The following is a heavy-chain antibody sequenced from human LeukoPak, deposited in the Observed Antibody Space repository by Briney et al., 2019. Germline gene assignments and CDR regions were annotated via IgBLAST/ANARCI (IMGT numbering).Heavy chain of an antibody. CDR3: ARDAGFVDYYYYMDV. CDR1: GASMNVFY. CDR2: MYVSGST. D-gene: IGHD3-10*01. Sequence: RPSETLSLTCTVSGASMNVFYWNWIRQTAGKEVEWIGRMYVSGSTSYNPSLKSRVTISVDTSKNQFSLKLSSVTAADTAVYYCARDAGFVDYYYYMDVWGKGTTVTVSS. J-gene: IGHJ6*03. V-gene: IGHV4-4*07.